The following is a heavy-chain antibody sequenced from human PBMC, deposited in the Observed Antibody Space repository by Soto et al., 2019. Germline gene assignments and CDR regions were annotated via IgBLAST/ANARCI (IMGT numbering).Heavy chain of an antibody. CDR1: GGSISSGGYY. D-gene: IGHD4-17*01. V-gene: IGHV4-31*03. Sequence: SETLSLTCTVSGGSISSGGYYWSWIRQHPGKGLEWIGYIYYSGSTYYTPSLESRVTISVDTSKNQFSLKLSSVTAADTAMYYCARELSGERGPRGWRNWFDPWGQGTLVTVSS. CDR2: IYYSGST. J-gene: IGHJ5*02. CDR3: ARELSGERGPRGWRNWFDP.